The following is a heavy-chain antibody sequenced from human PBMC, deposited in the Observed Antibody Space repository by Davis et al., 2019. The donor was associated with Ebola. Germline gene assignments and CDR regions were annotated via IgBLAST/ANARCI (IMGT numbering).Heavy chain of an antibody. CDR1: GYTFTGYH. D-gene: IGHD1-1*01. J-gene: IGHJ6*02. CDR2: INPNSGGT. V-gene: IGHV1-2*04. Sequence: ASVTVSCKASGYTFTGYHMHWVRQAPGQGLEWMGWINPNSGGTNYAQKFQGWVTMTRDTSISTAYMDLSRLRSDDTAVYYCAREEVNWNDGHYYYGMDVWGQGTTVTVSS. CDR3: AREEVNWNDGHYYYGMDV.